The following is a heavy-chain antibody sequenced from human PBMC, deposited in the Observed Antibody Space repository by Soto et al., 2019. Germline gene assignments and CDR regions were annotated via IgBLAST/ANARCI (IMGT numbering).Heavy chain of an antibody. Sequence: QVQLQESGPGLVKPSQTLSLTCTVSGGSISSGGYYWSWIRQHPGKGLEWIGYIYYSGSTYYNPSLKSRVTISVDTSKNQFSLKLSSVTAADTAVYYCARDLSCSSTSCSNWFDPWGQGTLVTVSS. J-gene: IGHJ5*02. D-gene: IGHD2-2*01. V-gene: IGHV4-31*03. CDR3: ARDLSCSSTSCSNWFDP. CDR1: GGSISSGGYY. CDR2: IYYSGST.